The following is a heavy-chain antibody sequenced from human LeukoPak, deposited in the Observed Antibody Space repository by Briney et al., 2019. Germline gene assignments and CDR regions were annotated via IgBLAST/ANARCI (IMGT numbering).Heavy chain of an antibody. CDR1: GFTFSSYA. D-gene: IGHD3-9*01. J-gene: IGHJ4*02. CDR3: AKHYDILTGYYKDYFDY. V-gene: IGHV3-23*01. CDR2: ISGSGGST. Sequence: PGGSLRLSCAASGFTFSSYATSWVRQAPGKGLEWVSAISGSGGSTYYADSVKGRFTISRDNSKNTLYLQMNSLRAEDTAVYYCAKHYDILTGYYKDYFDYWGQGTLVTVSS.